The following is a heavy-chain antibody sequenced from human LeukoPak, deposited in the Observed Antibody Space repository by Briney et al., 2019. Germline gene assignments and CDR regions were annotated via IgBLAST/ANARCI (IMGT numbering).Heavy chain of an antibody. V-gene: IGHV1-2*02. D-gene: IGHD6-19*01. CDR1: GYTFTGYY. Sequence: ASVKVSCKASGYTFTGYYMHWVRQAPGQGLEWMGWINPNSGGYTTYAQKFQGRVTMTRDTSTSTVYLELSSLRSDDTAVYYCARGRDSTGWYSFNYGGQGTLVTVSS. J-gene: IGHJ4*02. CDR3: ARGRDSTGWYSFNY. CDR2: INPNSGGYT.